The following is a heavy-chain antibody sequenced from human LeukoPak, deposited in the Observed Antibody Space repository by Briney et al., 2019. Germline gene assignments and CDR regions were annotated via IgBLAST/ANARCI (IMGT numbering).Heavy chain of an antibody. Sequence: GGSLRLSCAASGFTFSNYCMHWVRQAPGKGLEWVAFIRYDGSNKFYADSVKGRFTISRDNSKNTLYLQMNSLRAEDTAVYYCAKGRELYSYGFDHWGQGTLVTVSS. CDR1: GFTFSNYC. D-gene: IGHD5-18*01. V-gene: IGHV3-30*02. CDR2: IRYDGSNK. CDR3: AKGRELYSYGFDH. J-gene: IGHJ4*02.